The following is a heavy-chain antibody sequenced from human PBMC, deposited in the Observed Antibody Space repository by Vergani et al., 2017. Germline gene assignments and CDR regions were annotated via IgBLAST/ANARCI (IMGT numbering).Heavy chain of an antibody. CDR3: AKDMGIVVVTANAFDI. CDR2: ISWNSGSI. J-gene: IGHJ3*02. Sequence: EVQLVESGGGLVQPGRSLRLSCAASGFTFDDYAMHWVRQAPGKGLEWVSGISWNSGSIGYADSVKGRFTISRDNAKNSLYLQMNSLGAEDKALYYCAKDMGIVVVTANAFDIWGQGTMVTVSS. V-gene: IGHV3-9*01. D-gene: IGHD2-21*02. CDR1: GFTFDDYA.